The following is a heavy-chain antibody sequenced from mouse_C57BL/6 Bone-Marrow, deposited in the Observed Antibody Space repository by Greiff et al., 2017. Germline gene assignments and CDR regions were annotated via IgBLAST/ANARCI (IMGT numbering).Heavy chain of an antibody. CDR2: IDPSDSYT. V-gene: IGHV1-50*01. CDR3: ARDDYYAMDY. Sequence: QVQLQQPGAELVKPGASVKLSCKASGYTFTSYWMQWVKQRPGQGLEWIGEIDPSDSYTNYNQKFKGKATLTVDTSSSTAYMQLSSLTSEDSAVFYCARDDYYAMDYWGQGTSVTVSS. CDR1: GYTFTSYW. J-gene: IGHJ4*01.